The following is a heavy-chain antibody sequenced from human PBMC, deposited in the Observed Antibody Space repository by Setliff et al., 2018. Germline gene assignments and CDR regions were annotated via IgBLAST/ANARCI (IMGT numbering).Heavy chain of an antibody. CDR1: GYTLTELS. J-gene: IGHJ4*02. Sequence: ASVKVSCKVSGYTLTELSMHWVRQAPGKGLEWMGGFDPEDGETIYAQKFQGRVTMTEDTSTDTAYMELSSLRSEDTAVYYCATDSGGVLLWFGESYSLDYWGQGTLVTV. D-gene: IGHD3-10*01. CDR2: FDPEDGET. V-gene: IGHV1-24*01. CDR3: ATDSGGVLLWFGESYSLDY.